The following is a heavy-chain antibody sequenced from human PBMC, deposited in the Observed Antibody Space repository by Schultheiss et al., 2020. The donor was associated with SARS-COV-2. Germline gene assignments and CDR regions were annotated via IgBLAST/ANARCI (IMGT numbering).Heavy chain of an antibody. D-gene: IGHD5-18*01. Sequence: GESLKISCAASGFAVINSYMTWVRQASGKGLEWVSAISGSGGSTYYADSVKGRFTISRDNSKNTLYLQMNSLRAEDTAVYYCAKENGRYSYGDYWGQGTLVTVSS. J-gene: IGHJ4*02. CDR3: AKENGRYSYGDY. CDR2: ISGSGGST. V-gene: IGHV3-23*01. CDR1: GFAVINSY.